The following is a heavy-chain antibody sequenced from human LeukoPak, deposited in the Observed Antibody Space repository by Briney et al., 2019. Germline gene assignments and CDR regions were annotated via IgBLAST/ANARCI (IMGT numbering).Heavy chain of an antibody. J-gene: IGHJ3*02. Sequence: SETLSLTCAVYGGSFSGYYWSWIRQPPGKGLEWIGEINHSGSTNYNPSLKSRVTISVDTSKNQFSLKLSSVTAADTAVYYCASAVVVPAASVPDAFDIWGQETMVTVSS. CDR1: GGSFSGYY. CDR3: ASAVVVPAASVPDAFDI. D-gene: IGHD2-2*01. V-gene: IGHV4-34*01. CDR2: INHSGST.